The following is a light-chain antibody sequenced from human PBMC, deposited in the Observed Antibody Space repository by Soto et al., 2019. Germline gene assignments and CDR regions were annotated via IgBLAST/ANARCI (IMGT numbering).Light chain of an antibody. J-gene: IGLJ3*02. CDR1: SGSVSTNYY. CDR3: VLYMGSGIWV. CDR2: STN. Sequence: QTVVTQEPSFSVSPGGTVTLTCGLSSGSVSTNYYPSWYQQTPGQAPRTLIYSTNTRSSGVPDRFSGSILGNKAALTITGAQEDDESDYYCVLYMGSGIWVFGGGTKVTVL. V-gene: IGLV8-61*01.